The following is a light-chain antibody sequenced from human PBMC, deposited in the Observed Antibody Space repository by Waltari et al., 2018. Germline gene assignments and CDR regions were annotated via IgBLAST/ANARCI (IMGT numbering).Light chain of an antibody. V-gene: IGKV3-11*01. Sequence: EIVLTQPPATLSLSPGERATLSCRASQSISNYLAWYQQKRGQAPRLLLYDTSNRATGIPARFSGSGSGTEFTLTISSLEPEDFAVYYCHQRSDWGTFGGGTKVEI. CDR1: QSISNY. J-gene: IGKJ4*01. CDR2: DTS. CDR3: HQRSDWGT.